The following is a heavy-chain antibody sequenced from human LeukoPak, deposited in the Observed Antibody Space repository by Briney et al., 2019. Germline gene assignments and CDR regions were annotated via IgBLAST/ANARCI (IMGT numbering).Heavy chain of an antibody. CDR1: GFTFTNYW. Sequence: GGSLRLSCAASGFTFTNYWMTWVRQAPGQGLEWVANIKQDGSQKNYVDSVKGRFTISRDNVQNSLFLQMNSLRVEDTAVYYCAIGIQLPNWGQGTLVTVSS. J-gene: IGHJ4*02. V-gene: IGHV3-7*01. CDR2: IKQDGSQK. D-gene: IGHD1-1*01. CDR3: AIGIQLPN.